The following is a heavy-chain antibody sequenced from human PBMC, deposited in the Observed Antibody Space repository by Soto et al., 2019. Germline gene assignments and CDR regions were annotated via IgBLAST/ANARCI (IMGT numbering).Heavy chain of an antibody. J-gene: IGHJ4*02. D-gene: IGHD7-27*01. CDR1: GYTFTGYY. V-gene: IGHV1-2*04. Sequence: ASVKVSCKASGYTFTGYYMHWVRQAPGQGLEWMGWINPNSGGTNYAQKFQGWVTMTRDTSISTAYMELSRLRSDDTAVYYCARELDLTGETYYFDYWGQGTLVTVSS. CDR3: ARELDLTGETYYFDY. CDR2: INPNSGGT.